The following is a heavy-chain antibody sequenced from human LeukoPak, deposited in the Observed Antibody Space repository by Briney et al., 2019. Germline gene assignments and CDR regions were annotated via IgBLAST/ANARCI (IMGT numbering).Heavy chain of an antibody. D-gene: IGHD2-15*01. J-gene: IGHJ5*02. CDR1: GFTFSSYA. V-gene: IGHV3-23*01. Sequence: HPGGPLRLSGAASGFTFSSYAMTWVRQAPGKGREWVSAISGSGGSTYYADSVKGRFTISRRNSKNTLYLQMNSLRAEDTAVYYCARGGGSNWFDPWGQGTLVTVSS. CDR3: ARGGGSNWFDP. CDR2: ISGSGGST.